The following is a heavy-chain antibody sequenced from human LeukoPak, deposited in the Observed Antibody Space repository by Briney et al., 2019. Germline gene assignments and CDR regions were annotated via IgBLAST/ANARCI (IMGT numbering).Heavy chain of an antibody. CDR2: ISGSGGST. V-gene: IGHV3-23*01. Sequence: GGSLRLSCAASGFTFSSYAMSWVRQAPGKGLEWVSAISGSGGSTYYADSVKGRFTISRDNSKNTLYLQMNSLRAEDTAVYYCAKDRAEHAYSSSWHPLGYWGQGTLVTVSS. CDR3: AKDRAEHAYSSSWHPLGY. D-gene: IGHD6-13*01. CDR1: GFTFSSYA. J-gene: IGHJ4*02.